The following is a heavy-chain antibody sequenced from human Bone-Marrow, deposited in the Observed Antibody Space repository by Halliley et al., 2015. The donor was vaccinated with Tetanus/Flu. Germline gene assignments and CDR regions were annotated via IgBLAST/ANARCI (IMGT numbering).Heavy chain of an antibody. CDR2: IYHSGST. J-gene: IGHJ5*02. CDR3: AGGAFYYAMSGPLPPIYLDP. V-gene: IGHV4-30-2*01. CDR1: GGSISSDSYS. D-gene: IGHD3-22*01. Sequence: TLSLTCDVSGGSISSDSYSWNWIRQPPGKGLEWIGYIYHSGSTFYNPSLQSRVTISVDRSKNQLSLRLSSVTAADTAVYYCAGGAFYYAMSGPLPPIYLDPWGRGPLVTVSS.